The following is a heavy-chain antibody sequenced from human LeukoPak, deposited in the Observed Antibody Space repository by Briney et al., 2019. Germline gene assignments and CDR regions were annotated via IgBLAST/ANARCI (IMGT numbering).Heavy chain of an antibody. J-gene: IGHJ6*02. D-gene: IGHD3-10*01. CDR2: ISAYNGNT. CDR1: GYTFTSYG. V-gene: IGHV1-18*01. CDR3: ARGPYGSGSYYHYYYYGMDV. Sequence: ASVKVSCKASGYTFTSYGISWVRQAPGQGLEWMGWISAYNGNTNYAQKLQGRVTMTRNTSISTAYMELSSLRSEDTAVYYCARGPYGSGSYYHYYYYGMDVWGQGTTVTVSS.